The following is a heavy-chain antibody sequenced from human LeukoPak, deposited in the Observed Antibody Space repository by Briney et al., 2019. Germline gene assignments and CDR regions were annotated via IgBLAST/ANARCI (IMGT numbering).Heavy chain of an antibody. V-gene: IGHV4-31*03. CDR1: GGSISSGGYY. J-gene: IGHJ4*02. CDR3: ARVPPEDGPPFDY. Sequence: PSQTLSLTCTVSGGSISSGGYYWSWIRQHPGKGLEWIGYIYYSGSTYYNPSLKSRVTISVDTSKNQFSLKLSSVTAADTAVYYCARVPPEDGPPFDYWGQGTLVTVSS. CDR2: IYYSGST. D-gene: IGHD2-15*01.